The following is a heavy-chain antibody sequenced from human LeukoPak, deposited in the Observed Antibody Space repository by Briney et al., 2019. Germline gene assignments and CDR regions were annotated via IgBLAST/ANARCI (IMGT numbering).Heavy chain of an antibody. CDR1: GGTFSSYA. CDR3: ARDSRVRGVTFDY. V-gene: IGHV1-69*05. J-gene: IGHJ4*02. Sequence: ASVMVSCMASGGTFSSYAISWVRQAPGQGLEWKGRIIPIFGTANYAQKFQGRVTITTDESTSTAYMELSSLRSEDTAVYYCARDSRVRGVTFDYWGQGALVTVSS. D-gene: IGHD3-10*01. CDR2: IIPIFGTA.